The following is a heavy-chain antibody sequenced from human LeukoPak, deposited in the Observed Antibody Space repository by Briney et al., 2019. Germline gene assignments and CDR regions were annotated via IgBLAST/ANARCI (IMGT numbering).Heavy chain of an antibody. CDR3: ATGLMGAHGGDY. J-gene: IGHJ4*02. CDR1: GGTFSSYA. V-gene: IGHV1-69*06. D-gene: IGHD1-26*01. CDR2: IIPIFGTA. Sequence: SVKVSCKASGGTFSSYAISWVRQAPGQGLEWMGGIIPIFGTANYAQKFQGRVTMTEDTSTDTAYMELSSLRSEDTAVYYCATGLMGAHGGDYWGQGTLVTVSS.